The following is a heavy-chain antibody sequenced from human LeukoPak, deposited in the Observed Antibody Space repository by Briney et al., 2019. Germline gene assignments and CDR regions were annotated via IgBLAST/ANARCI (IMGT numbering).Heavy chain of an antibody. V-gene: IGHV4-59*01. CDR2: IYYTGST. CDR1: GGSISTYY. D-gene: IGHD6-13*01. CDR3: ARFRAAGTRYYYYYGMDV. Sequence: PSETLSLTCTVSGGSISTYYWSWIRQPPGKGLEWIAYIYYTGSTDYNPSLKSRVTISVDTSKNQFSLKLSSVTAADTAVYYCARFRAAGTRYYYYYGMDVWGQGTTVTVSS. J-gene: IGHJ6*02.